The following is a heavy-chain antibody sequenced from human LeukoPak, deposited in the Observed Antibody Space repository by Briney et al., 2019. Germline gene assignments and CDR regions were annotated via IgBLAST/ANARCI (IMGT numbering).Heavy chain of an antibody. J-gene: IGHJ4*02. V-gene: IGHV4-34*01. CDR2: INHSGST. D-gene: IGHD5-12*01. CDR3: ARSFGGLIVATILFDY. CDR1: GGSFSGYY. Sequence: SETLSLTCAVYGGSFSGYYWSRIRQPPGKGLEWIGEINHSGSTNYNPSLKSRVTISVDTSKNQFSLKLSSVTAADTAVYYCARSFGGLIVATILFDYWGQGTLVTVSS.